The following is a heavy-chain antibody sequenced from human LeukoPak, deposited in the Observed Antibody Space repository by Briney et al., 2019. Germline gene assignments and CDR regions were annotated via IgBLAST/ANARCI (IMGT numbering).Heavy chain of an antibody. Sequence: SETLSLTCTVSGGSISRYYWSWIRHFPGKGLEWIGYIYYSGSTNYNPSLKSRVTISVDTSKNQFSLKLSSVTAADTAIYYCARHPGPVDFFDSWGQGTLVTVSS. V-gene: IGHV4-59*08. CDR2: IYYSGST. CDR1: GGSISRYY. J-gene: IGHJ4*02. CDR3: ARHPGPVDFFDS. D-gene: IGHD2-8*02.